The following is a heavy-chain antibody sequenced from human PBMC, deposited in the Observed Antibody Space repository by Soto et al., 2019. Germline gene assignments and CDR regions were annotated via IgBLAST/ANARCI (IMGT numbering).Heavy chain of an antibody. J-gene: IGHJ4*02. CDR3: ARRPLIVVVPAAYFDY. D-gene: IGHD2-2*01. Sequence: SETLSLTCTVSGGSISSSSYYWGWIRQPPGKGLEWIGSIYYSGSTYYNPSLKSRVTISVDTSKNQFSLKLSSVTAADTAVYYCARRPLIVVVPAAYFDYWGQGTLVTVSS. CDR1: GGSISSSSYY. V-gene: IGHV4-39*01. CDR2: IYYSGST.